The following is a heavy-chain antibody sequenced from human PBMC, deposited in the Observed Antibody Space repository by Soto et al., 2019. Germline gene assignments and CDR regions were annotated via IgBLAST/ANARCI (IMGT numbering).Heavy chain of an antibody. V-gene: IGHV1-3*01. CDR1: GYTFTSYG. CDR3: VRRHVSATGIDWFDP. D-gene: IGHD6-13*01. CDR2: INAANGDT. Sequence: ASVKVSCKASGYTFTSYGIHWVRQAPGQRLEWMGWINAANGDTKYSPKFQGRVTITRDTSASTAYMELSSLRSEDTAVYYCVRRHVSATGIDWFDPRGQGTLVTGSS. J-gene: IGHJ5*02.